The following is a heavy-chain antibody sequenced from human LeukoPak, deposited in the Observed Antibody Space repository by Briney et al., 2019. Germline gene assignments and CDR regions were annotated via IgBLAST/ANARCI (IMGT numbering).Heavy chain of an antibody. CDR2: INHSGST. CDR3: ARGPGSYFYYYYGMDV. V-gene: IGHV4-34*01. D-gene: IGHD3-10*01. Sequence: PSETLSLTCAVYGGSFSGYYWSGIRQPPGKGLEWIGEINHSGSTNYNPSLKSRATISVDTSKKQFSLKLSSVTAADTAVYYCARGPGSYFYYYYGMDVWGQGTTVTVSS. J-gene: IGHJ6*02. CDR1: GGSFSGYY.